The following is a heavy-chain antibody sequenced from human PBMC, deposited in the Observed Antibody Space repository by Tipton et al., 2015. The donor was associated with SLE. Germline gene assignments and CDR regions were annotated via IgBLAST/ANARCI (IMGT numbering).Heavy chain of an antibody. CDR2: IYYSGST. CDR1: GGSISSGDYY. Sequence: TLSLTCTVSGGSISSGDYYWSWIRQPPGKGLEWIGYIYYSGSTYYNPSLKSRVTISVDTSKNQFSLKLSSVTAADTVVYYCARGYDSSVRGLVGYWGQGTLVTVSS. D-gene: IGHD3-22*01. J-gene: IGHJ4*02. V-gene: IGHV4-30-4*01. CDR3: ARGYDSSVRGLVGY.